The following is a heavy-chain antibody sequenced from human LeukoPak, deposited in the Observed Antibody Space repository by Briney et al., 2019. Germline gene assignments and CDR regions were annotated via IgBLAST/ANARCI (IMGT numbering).Heavy chain of an antibody. D-gene: IGHD3-9*01. CDR1: GFTFSRYA. CDR3: ARKYDLLTAYYTDLGY. CDR2: ITSGGDST. J-gene: IGHJ4*02. Sequence: GGSLRLSCAASGFTFSRYAMNWVRQAPGKGLEWVSAITSGGDSTFYAHSVKGRFTISRDNSKNTLYLQMNSLRAEDTAVYYCARKYDLLTAYYTDLGYWGQGTLVTVSS. V-gene: IGHV3-23*01.